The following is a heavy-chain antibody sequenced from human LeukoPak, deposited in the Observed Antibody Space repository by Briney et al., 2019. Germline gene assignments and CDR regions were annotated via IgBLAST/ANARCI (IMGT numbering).Heavy chain of an antibody. CDR3: ARGGNSGY. D-gene: IGHD2-15*01. J-gene: IGHJ4*02. Sequence: GGSLRLSCAASGFTFSGFWMSWVRQTPGKGLEWVANIKQDGSEKYYVDSVKGRFTISRDNAKNTLYLQMNSLRAEDTAVYYCARGGNSGYWGQGTLVTVSS. CDR1: GFTFSGFW. V-gene: IGHV3-7*01. CDR2: IKQDGSEK.